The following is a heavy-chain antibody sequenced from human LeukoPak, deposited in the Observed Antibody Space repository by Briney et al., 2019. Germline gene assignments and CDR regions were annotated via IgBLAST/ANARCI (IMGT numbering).Heavy chain of an antibody. Sequence: SETLSLTCTVSGGSISSYYWSWIRQPPGKGLEWIGYIYYSGSTNYNPSLKSRVTISVDTSKNQFSLKLSSVTTADTAVYYCARGHTMVRGVINYFDYWGQGTLVTVSS. J-gene: IGHJ4*02. CDR2: IYYSGST. V-gene: IGHV4-59*01. CDR1: GGSISSYY. D-gene: IGHD3-10*01. CDR3: ARGHTMVRGVINYFDY.